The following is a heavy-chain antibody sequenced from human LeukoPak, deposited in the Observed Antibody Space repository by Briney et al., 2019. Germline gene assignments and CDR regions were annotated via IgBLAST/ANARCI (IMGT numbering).Heavy chain of an antibody. V-gene: IGHV1-69*06. CDR2: IIPIFGTA. D-gene: IGHD4-17*01. CDR1: GGTFSSYA. Sequence: GASVKVSCKASGGTFSSYAISWVRQAPGQGLEWMGGIIPIFGTANYAQKFQGRVTITADKSTSTAYMELSSLRSEDTAVYYCARGDYGDYGTGTWYFDLWGRGTLVTVSS. CDR3: ARGDYGDYGTGTWYFDL. J-gene: IGHJ2*01.